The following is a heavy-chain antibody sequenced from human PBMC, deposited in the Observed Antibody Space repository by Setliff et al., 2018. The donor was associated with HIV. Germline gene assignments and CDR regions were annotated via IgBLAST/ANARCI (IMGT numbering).Heavy chain of an antibody. CDR2: INHSGST. J-gene: IGHJ2*01. V-gene: IGHV4-34*01. Sequence: PSETLSLTCAVYGGSFSGYYWSWIRQPPGKGLEWIGEINHSGSTNYNPSLKSRVTISVDTSKNQFSLKLSSVTAADTAVYYCARQDYYYDSSGYYRWWEPFSWYFDLWGRGTLVPVSS. CDR3: ARQDYYYDSSGYYRWWEPFSWYFDL. D-gene: IGHD3-22*01. CDR1: GGSFSGYY.